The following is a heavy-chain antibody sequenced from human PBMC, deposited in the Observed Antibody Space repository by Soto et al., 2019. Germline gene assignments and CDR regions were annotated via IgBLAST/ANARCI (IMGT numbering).Heavy chain of an antibody. CDR1: GFSFRSYS. V-gene: IGHV3-21*01. D-gene: IGHD5-12*01. J-gene: IGHJ6*02. CDR2: ISSSSSYI. Sequence: NPGGSLRLSCAASGFSFRSYSMNWVRQAPGKGLEWVSSISSSSSYINYADSLKGRFTVSRDNAKNSLYLQMNSLRAEDTAVYYCARGGDLILPTNYMDVWGQGTTVTVSS. CDR3: ARGGDLILPTNYMDV.